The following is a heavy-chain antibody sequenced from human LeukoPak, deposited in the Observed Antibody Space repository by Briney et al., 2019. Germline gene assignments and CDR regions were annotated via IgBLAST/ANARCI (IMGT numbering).Heavy chain of an antibody. CDR2: IYSGGST. CDR3: ASAYYYYYMDV. Sequence: PGGSLRLSCATSEFSVGSNYMTWVRQAPGKGLEWVSLIYSGGSTYYADSVKGRFTISRDNSKNTLYLQMNSLRAEDTAVYYCASAYYYYYMDVWGKGTTVTVSS. J-gene: IGHJ6*03. CDR1: EFSVGSNY. V-gene: IGHV3-66*01.